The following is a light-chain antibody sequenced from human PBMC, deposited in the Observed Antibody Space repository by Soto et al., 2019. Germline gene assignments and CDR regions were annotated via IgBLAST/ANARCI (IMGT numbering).Light chain of an antibody. CDR2: HAS. CDR3: QQYAQSPYT. CDR1: QSINSNY. Sequence: EIVLTQSPGTLSLSPGDRATLSCRASQSINSNYLAWYQQKPGQAPRLLIYHASSTATGIPDRFSGSGSGTDFTLTIRRLEPEDFALYHCQQYAQSPYTFGQGTKMEIK. J-gene: IGKJ2*01. V-gene: IGKV3-20*01.